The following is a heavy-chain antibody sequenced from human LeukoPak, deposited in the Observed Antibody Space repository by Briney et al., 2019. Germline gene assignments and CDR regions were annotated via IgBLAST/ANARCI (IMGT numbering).Heavy chain of an antibody. CDR2: ISGSGGST. J-gene: IGHJ4*02. V-gene: IGHV3-23*01. CDR3: AKTLPGRGQLVWYYFDY. CDR1: GFAFSSYA. Sequence: GGSLRLSCAASGFAFSSYAMSWVRQAPGKGLEWVSAISGSGGSTYYADSVKGRFTISRDNSKNTLYLQMNSLRAEDTAVYYCAKTLPGRGQLVWYYFDYWGQGTLVTVSS. D-gene: IGHD6-6*01.